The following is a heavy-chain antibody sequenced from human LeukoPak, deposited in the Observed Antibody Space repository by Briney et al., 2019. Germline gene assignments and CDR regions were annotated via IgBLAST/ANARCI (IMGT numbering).Heavy chain of an antibody. D-gene: IGHD3-22*01. CDR1: GFTFSSYA. CDR2: ISGSGGST. Sequence: PGGSLRLSCAASGFTFSSYAMSWVRQAPGKGLEWVSAISGSGGSTYYADSVKGRFTIPRDNSKNTLYLQMNSLRAEDTAVYYCASRDSSGYYGAFDIWGQGTMVTVSS. J-gene: IGHJ3*02. V-gene: IGHV3-23*01. CDR3: ASRDSSGYYGAFDI.